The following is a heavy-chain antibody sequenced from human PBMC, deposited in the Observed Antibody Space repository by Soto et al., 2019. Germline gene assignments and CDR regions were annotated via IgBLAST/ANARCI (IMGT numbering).Heavy chain of an antibody. CDR3: ARGSGIAAAALYYYGMDV. Sequence: SETLSLTCTVSGGSISSGGYYWSWIRQHPGKGLEWIGYIYYSGSTNYNPSLKSRVTISVDTSNNRFSLKLSSVTAADTAVYYCARGSGIAAAALYYYGMDVWGQGTTVTVSS. V-gene: IGHV4-61*08. J-gene: IGHJ6*02. CDR2: IYYSGST. CDR1: GGSISSGGYY. D-gene: IGHD6-13*01.